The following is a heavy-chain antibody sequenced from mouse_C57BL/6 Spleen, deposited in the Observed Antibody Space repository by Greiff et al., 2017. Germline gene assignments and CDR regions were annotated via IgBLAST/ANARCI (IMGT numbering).Heavy chain of an antibody. Sequence: QVQLKQPGAELVKPGASVKLSCKASGYTFTSYWMHWVKQRPGQGLEWIGMIHPNSGSTNYNEKFKSKATLTVDKSSSTAYMQLSSLTSEDSAVYYCARWTTVVAYYYAMDYWGQGTSVTVSS. CDR3: ARWTTVVAYYYAMDY. V-gene: IGHV1-64*01. D-gene: IGHD1-1*01. CDR1: GYTFTSYW. CDR2: IHPNSGST. J-gene: IGHJ4*01.